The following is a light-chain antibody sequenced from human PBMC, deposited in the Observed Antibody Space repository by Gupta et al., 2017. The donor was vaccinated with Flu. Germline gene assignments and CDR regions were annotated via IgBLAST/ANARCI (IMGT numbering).Light chain of an antibody. J-gene: IGKJ3*01. Sequence: DIQMTQSPSSLSASVGDRVTITCQTSQGISSYLNWYQQKPGKAPKLLITAASHLQSGVPSRFSGSGSGTDVTLTISSLQPEDFATYYCQQSYSTAFGPGTTVDLK. CDR2: AAS. CDR3: QQSYSTA. V-gene: IGKV1-39*01. CDR1: QGISSY.